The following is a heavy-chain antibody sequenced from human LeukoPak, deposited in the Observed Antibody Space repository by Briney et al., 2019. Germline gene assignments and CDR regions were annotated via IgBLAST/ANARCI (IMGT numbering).Heavy chain of an antibody. V-gene: IGHV3-23*01. Sequence: GGSLRLSCAASGFTFTSFGMSWVRQAPGKGLEWVSAISRSGDSTFYADSVKGRFTISRDNAKNSLYLQMNSLRAEDTAVYYCARDKPYYDILTGYYIVWGQGTLVTVSS. CDR3: ARDKPYYDILTGYYIV. D-gene: IGHD3-9*01. J-gene: IGHJ4*02. CDR1: GFTFTSFG. CDR2: ISRSGDST.